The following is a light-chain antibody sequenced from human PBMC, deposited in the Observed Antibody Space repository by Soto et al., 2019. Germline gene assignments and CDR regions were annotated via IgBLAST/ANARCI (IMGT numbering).Light chain of an antibody. V-gene: IGLV2-14*03. CDR3: SSYTRSNTYA. J-gene: IGLJ1*01. CDR1: SSDVGGYNS. Sequence: QSVLTQPASVSGAPGQSIATSCTGTSSDVGGYNSVSWYQQHPGKAPKLMIYNVSNRPSGVSDRFSGSKSGNTASLTISGLQAEDEADYYCSSYTRSNTYAFGTGTKVTVL. CDR2: NVS.